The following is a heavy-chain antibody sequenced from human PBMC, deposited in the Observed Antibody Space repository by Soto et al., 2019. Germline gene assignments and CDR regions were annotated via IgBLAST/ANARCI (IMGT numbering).Heavy chain of an antibody. CDR2: ISYDGINA. J-gene: IGHJ4*02. CDR1: GFTFTTFA. V-gene: IGHV3-30*18. Sequence: QVQLVESGGGVVQPGRSLRLSCAASGFTFTTFAMHWVRQAPGKGPDWVTAISYDGINAYYADSVRGRFTISRDNSKNIVYPQMNSLSPEATAVYYGANSRLGGAGAFDSGGRGALVTVSS. CDR3: ANSRLGGAGAFDS. D-gene: IGHD6-19*01.